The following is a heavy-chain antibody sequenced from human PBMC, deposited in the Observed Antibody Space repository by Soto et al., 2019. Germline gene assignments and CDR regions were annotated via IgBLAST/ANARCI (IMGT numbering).Heavy chain of an antibody. CDR3: AREFPYYVRSDSHLDY. CDR1: GDSVSGNSAA. Sequence: PSQTLSLTCAISGDSVSGNSAAWNWIRQSPSRGLEWLGRTYYRSRWYNDYAVSVKSRITVTPDTSKNQFSLHLNSLTLDDTAVYYCAREFPYYVRSDSHLDYWGQGALVTVSS. D-gene: IGHD3-16*01. J-gene: IGHJ4*02. CDR2: TYYRSRWYN. V-gene: IGHV6-1*01.